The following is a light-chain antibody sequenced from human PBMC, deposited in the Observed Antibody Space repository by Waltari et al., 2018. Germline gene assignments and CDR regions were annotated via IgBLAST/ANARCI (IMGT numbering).Light chain of an antibody. CDR1: SRDLGGYNY. J-gene: IGLJ1*01. V-gene: IGLV2-14*01. CDR2: EVS. Sequence: QSALTQPASVSGSPGQSITIPCTGTSRDLGGYNYVSWYQQHPGKAPKLMIYEVSNRPSGVSNRFSGSKSGNTASLTISGLQAEDEADYYCSSYTSSSTLEVFGTGTKVTVL. CDR3: SSYTSSSTLEV.